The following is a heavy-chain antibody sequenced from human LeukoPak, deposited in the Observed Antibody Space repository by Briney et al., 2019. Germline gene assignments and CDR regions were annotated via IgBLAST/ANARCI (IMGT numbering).Heavy chain of an antibody. D-gene: IGHD3-3*01. J-gene: IGHJ5*02. V-gene: IGHV1-8*03. Sequence: ASVKVSCKASGYTFTSYDINWVRQATGQGLEWMGWMNPNSGNTGYAQKFQGRVTITRNTSISTAYMELSSLRSEDTAVYYCARGVGTTYYDFWSGSNWFDPWGQGTLVTVSS. CDR1: GYTFTSYD. CDR2: MNPNSGNT. CDR3: ARGVGTTYYDFWSGSNWFDP.